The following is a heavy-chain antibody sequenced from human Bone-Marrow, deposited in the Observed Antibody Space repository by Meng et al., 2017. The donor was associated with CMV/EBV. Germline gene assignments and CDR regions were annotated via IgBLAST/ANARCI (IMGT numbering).Heavy chain of an antibody. CDR1: GYTFTSYG. V-gene: IGHV1-18*01. CDR3: ARGYGSGSYLHFDY. J-gene: IGHJ4*02. Sequence: ASVKVSCKASGYTFTSYGISWVRQAPGQGLEWMGWISAYHGNTNYAQKLQGRVTMTTDTSTSKAYMELRSLRSDDTAVYYCARGYGSGSYLHFDYWGQGPRVTGSS. D-gene: IGHD3-10*01. CDR2: ISAYHGNT.